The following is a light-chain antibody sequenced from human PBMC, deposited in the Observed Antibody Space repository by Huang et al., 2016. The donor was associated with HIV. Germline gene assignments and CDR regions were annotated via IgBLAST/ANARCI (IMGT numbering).Light chain of an antibody. CDR1: QSVTSY. CDR2: DTS. J-gene: IGKJ4*01. V-gene: IGKV3-11*01. Sequence: EIVLTQSPTTLSLSPGERATLSCRASQSVTSYLAWYQHKPGQAPRPLLYDTSNRATGIPARSSGSGSGTDFTLTITSLEPEDFALYYCQQRSNWPPRLTFGGGTKVEI. CDR3: QQRSNWPPRLT.